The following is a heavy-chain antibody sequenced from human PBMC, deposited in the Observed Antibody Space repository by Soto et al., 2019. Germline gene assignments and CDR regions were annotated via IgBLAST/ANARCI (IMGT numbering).Heavy chain of an antibody. V-gene: IGHV4-39*01. J-gene: IGHJ4*02. CDR1: GGSISNSNYY. CDR3: ERHSIWLLLSDY. CDR2: IYYTGNT. D-gene: IGHD3-22*01. Sequence: QLQLQESGPGLVKPSETLSLTCNVSGGSISNSNYYWGWIRQPPGKGLEWIGSIYYTGNTYYNPYRKSRVTISVDTSKHKFSLKLGSVTAADTAVYFFERHSIWLLLSDYWGQGTLVTVSS.